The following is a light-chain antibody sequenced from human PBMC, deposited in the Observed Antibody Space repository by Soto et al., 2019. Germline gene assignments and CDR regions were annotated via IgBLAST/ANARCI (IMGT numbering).Light chain of an antibody. J-gene: IGKJ1*01. CDR1: QSVSSSS. CDR2: DAS. V-gene: IGKV3-11*01. Sequence: DIILTQSSATLSLSQGERATLSCRASQSVSSSSLAWYQQKPGQAPRLLIYDASNRATGIPARFSGSGSGTDFTLTISSLEPEDFAVYYCQQRSNGPPWTVGQGTKVDIK. CDR3: QQRSNGPPWT.